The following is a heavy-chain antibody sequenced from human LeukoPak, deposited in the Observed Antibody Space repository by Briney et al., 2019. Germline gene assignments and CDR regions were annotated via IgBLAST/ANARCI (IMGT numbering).Heavy chain of an antibody. CDR2: INPNSGGT. CDR1: GYTFTGYY. D-gene: IGHD5-18*01. CDR3: ARDLFSAMVPNYYYGMDV. J-gene: IGHJ6*02. V-gene: IGHV1-2*04. Sequence: ASVKVSCKASGYTFTGYYMHWVRQAPGQGLEWMGWINPNSGGTNYAQKFQGWVTMTRDTSISTAYMELSGLRSDDTAVYYCARDLFSAMVPNYYYGMDVWGQGTTVTVSS.